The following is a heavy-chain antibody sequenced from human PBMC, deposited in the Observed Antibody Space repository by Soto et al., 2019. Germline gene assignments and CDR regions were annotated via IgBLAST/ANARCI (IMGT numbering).Heavy chain of an antibody. V-gene: IGHV3-23*01. D-gene: IGHD6-13*01. CDR1: GFTFSSYA. CDR2: ISGSGGST. CDR3: AKDRTRLYSSSWYCDY. J-gene: IGHJ4*02. Sequence: PGGSRRLSCAASGFTFSSYAMSWVRQAPGKGLEWVSAISGSGGSTYYADSVKGRLTISRDNSKNTLYLQMNSLRAEDTAVYYCAKDRTRLYSSSWYCDYWGQGTLVTVSS.